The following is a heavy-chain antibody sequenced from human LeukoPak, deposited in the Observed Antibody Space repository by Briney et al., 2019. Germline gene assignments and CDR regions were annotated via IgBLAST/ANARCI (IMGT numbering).Heavy chain of an antibody. CDR1: GYTFTSYG. CDR3: AREARRGYSYGSFDY. CDR2: ISAYNGNT. J-gene: IGHJ4*02. D-gene: IGHD5-18*01. Sequence: ASVKVSCKASGYTFTSYGISWVRQAPGQGLEWMGWISAYNGNTNYAQTLQGRVTMTTDTSTSTADMELRSLRSDDTAVYYCAREARRGYSYGSFDYWGQGTLVTVSS. V-gene: IGHV1-18*01.